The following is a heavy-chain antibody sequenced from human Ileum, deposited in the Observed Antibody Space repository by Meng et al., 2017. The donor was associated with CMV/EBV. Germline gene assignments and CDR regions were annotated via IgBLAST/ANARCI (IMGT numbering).Heavy chain of an antibody. CDR3: AKESQQLVLDY. D-gene: IGHD6-6*01. V-gene: IGHV3-9*01. CDR1: GFTFDDYA. J-gene: IGHJ4*02. CDR2: ISWNSGSI. Sequence: GGSLRLSCAASGFTFDDYAMHWVRQAPGKGLEWVSGISWNSGSIGYADSVRGRFTISRDNAKNSLYMQMNSLRAEDTALYYCAKESQQLVLDYWGQGTLVTVSS.